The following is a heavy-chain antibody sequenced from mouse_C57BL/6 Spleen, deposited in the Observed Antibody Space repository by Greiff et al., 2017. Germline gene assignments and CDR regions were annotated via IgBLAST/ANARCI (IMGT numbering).Heavy chain of an antibody. J-gene: IGHJ3*01. CDR2: IYPETGGT. CDR3: TGDYASFAY. D-gene: IGHD2-13*01. Sequence: VQLQQSGAELVRPGASVTLSCKASGYTFTDYDMHWVKQTPVHGLAWIGAIYPETGGTAYTRKFQGKAILTADQSSSPASMELRSLTSECSAVDNCTGDYASFAYWGQGTLVTVSS. V-gene: IGHV1-15*01. CDR1: GYTFTDYD.